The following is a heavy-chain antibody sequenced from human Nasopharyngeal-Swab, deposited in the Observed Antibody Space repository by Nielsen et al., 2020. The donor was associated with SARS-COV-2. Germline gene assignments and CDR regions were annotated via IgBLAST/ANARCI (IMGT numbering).Heavy chain of an antibody. CDR3: ARRGDYVDYYFDY. CDR2: INPNSGGT. D-gene: IGHD4-17*01. Sequence: WVRQAPGQGLEWMGRINPNSGGTNYAQKFQGRVTMTRDTSISTAYMELSRLTSDDTAVYYCARRGDYVDYYFDYWGQGTLVTVSS. V-gene: IGHV1-2*06. J-gene: IGHJ4*02.